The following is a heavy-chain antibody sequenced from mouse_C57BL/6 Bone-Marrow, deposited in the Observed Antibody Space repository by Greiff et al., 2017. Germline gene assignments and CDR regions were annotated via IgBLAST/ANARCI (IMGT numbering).Heavy chain of an antibody. CDR3: IITTVVARYWYFDV. CDR2: IYPRSGNT. CDR1: GYTFTSYG. V-gene: IGHV1-81*01. D-gene: IGHD1-1*01. Sequence: LVESGAELARPGASVKLSCKASGYTFTSYGISWVKQRTGQGLEWIGEIYPRSGNTYYNEKFKGKATLTADKPSSTAYMELRSLTSEDSAVYFCIITTVVARYWYFDVWGTGTTVTVSS. J-gene: IGHJ1*03.